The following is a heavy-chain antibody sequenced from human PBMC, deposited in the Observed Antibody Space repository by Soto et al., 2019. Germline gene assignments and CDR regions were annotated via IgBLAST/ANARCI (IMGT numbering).Heavy chain of an antibody. Sequence: SWTLSLTCALSVGSFIGYFWSWIRQSPDKGLEWIGEINDSGSTYYNPSFKSRLTISVDTSKSQISLTLTSVTAADSAVYYCQGGDFWGQGTRVTVSS. CDR2: INDSGST. J-gene: IGHJ4*02. V-gene: IGHV4-34*01. D-gene: IGHD3-16*01. CDR3: QGGDF. CDR1: VGSFIGYF.